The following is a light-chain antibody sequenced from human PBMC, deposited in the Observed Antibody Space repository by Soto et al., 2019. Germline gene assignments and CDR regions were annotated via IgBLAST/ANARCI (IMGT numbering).Light chain of an antibody. J-gene: IGKJ1*01. CDR2: LAS. CDR3: QQYGSYSRT. Sequence: DIPMTQSPSTLSAFVGDRVTITCRASQSISTSLAWYQQKPGKAPKLLIYLASSLESGVPARFSGSGSATEFTLSISSLQPEDFATYYCQQYGSYSRTFGQGTKVEIK. CDR1: QSISTS. V-gene: IGKV1-5*03.